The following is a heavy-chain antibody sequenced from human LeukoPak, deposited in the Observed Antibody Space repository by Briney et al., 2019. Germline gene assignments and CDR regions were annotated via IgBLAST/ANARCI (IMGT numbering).Heavy chain of an antibody. CDR2: INTNTGNP. J-gene: IGHJ4*02. Sequence: ASVKVSCKASGYTFTDYAMNWMRQAPGQGLEWMGWINTNTGNPTYAQGFTGRFVFSLDTSVSTAYLQISSLKAEDTAVYYYAKLGYCSGGSCYGFDYWGQGTLVTVSS. CDR1: GYTFTDYA. D-gene: IGHD2-15*01. CDR3: AKLGYCSGGSCYGFDY. V-gene: IGHV7-4-1*02.